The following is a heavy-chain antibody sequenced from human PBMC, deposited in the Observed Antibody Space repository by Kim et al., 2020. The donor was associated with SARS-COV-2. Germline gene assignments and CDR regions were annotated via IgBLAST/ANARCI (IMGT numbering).Heavy chain of an antibody. J-gene: IGHJ4*02. Sequence: NSGGTKYAQKFQDRVTMTRDTSISTAYMELSSLISADTAVYYCGRSRALDHWRQGTLVTVSS. CDR2: NSGGT. V-gene: IGHV1-2*02. CDR3: GRSRALDH.